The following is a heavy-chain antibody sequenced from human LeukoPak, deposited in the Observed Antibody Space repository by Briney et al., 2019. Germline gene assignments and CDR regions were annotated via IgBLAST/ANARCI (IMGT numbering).Heavy chain of an antibody. Sequence: SETLSLTCAVSGGSISSSNWWSWVRQPPGKGLEWIGEIYHSGSTNYNPSLKSRVTISVDTSKNQFSLKLSSVTAADTAVYYCARVSPNLGFDYWGQGTLVTVSS. J-gene: IGHJ4*02. CDR1: GGSISSSNW. D-gene: IGHD2/OR15-2a*01. V-gene: IGHV4-4*02. CDR3: ARVSPNLGFDY. CDR2: IYHSGST.